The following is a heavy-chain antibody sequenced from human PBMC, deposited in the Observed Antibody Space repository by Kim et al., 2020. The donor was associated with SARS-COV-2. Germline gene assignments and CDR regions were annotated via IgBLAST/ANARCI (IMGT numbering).Heavy chain of an antibody. D-gene: IGHD4-17*01. CDR1: GYTFTSYA. J-gene: IGHJ4*02. Sequence: ASVKVSCKASGYTFTSYAMHWVRQAPGQRLEWMGWINAGNGNTKYSQKFQGRVTITRDTSASTAYMELSSLRSEDTAVYYCAREKQVYGLLDYWGQGTLVTVSS. V-gene: IGHV1-3*01. CDR3: AREKQVYGLLDY. CDR2: INAGNGNT.